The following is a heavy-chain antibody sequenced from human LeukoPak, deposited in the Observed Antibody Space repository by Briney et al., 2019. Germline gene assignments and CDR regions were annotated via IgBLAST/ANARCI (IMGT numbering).Heavy chain of an antibody. CDR3: LRGDRRDY. V-gene: IGHV3-21*06. J-gene: IGHJ4*02. CDR1: GFTFNTYS. CDR2: IDSSGGYM. Sequence: GGSLRLSCEASGFTFNTYSMNWARQAPGNGLRWGSSIDSSGGYMFYADSVKGRFIISRDNDKDSLYLQMNSLRVEDTAVYYCLRGDRRDYWGQGTLVTVSS.